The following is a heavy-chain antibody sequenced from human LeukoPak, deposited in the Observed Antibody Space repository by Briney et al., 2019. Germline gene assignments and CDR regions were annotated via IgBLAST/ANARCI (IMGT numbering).Heavy chain of an antibody. D-gene: IGHD2-15*01. CDR3: ASRDCSGGSCHSEDY. Sequence: PSETLSLTCTVSGGSISSSTYSWGWIRQPPGKGLEWIGTIYNSGNTYYNPSLKSRVTISVDTSKNQFSLNLSSVTAADTAVYYCASRDCSGGSCHSEDYWGQGTLVTVSS. J-gene: IGHJ4*02. CDR1: GGSISSSTYS. V-gene: IGHV4-39*07. CDR2: IYNSGNT.